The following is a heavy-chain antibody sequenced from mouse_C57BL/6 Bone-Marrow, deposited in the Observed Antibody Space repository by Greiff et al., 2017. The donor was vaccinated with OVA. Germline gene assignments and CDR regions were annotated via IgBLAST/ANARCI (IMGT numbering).Heavy chain of an antibody. D-gene: IGHD1-1*01. V-gene: IGHV5-17*01. J-gene: IGHJ4*01. Sequence: EVKLVESGGGLVKPGGSLKLSCAASGFTFSDYGMHWVRQAPEKGLEWVAYISSGSCTIYYADTVKGRFTISRDNAKNTLFLQMTSLRSEDTAMYYCAIYYYGSSFYAMDYWGQGTSVTVSS. CDR3: AIYYYGSSFYAMDY. CDR2: ISSGSCTI. CDR1: GFTFSDYG.